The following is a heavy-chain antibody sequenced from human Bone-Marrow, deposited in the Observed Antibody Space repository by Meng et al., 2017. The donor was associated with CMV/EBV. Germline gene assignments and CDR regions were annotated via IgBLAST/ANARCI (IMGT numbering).Heavy chain of an antibody. D-gene: IGHD1-14*01. Sequence: GESLKISCVASGFTFSTSWIHWVRQAPGKGLEWVANIKQDGSEKYYLDSVKGRFTISRDNAKNSLYLQMNSLRAEDTAIYYCAREAYKYPYWGQGTRVTVSS. CDR3: AREAYKYPY. V-gene: IGHV3-7*01. CDR2: IKQDGSEK. CDR1: GFTFSTSW. J-gene: IGHJ4*02.